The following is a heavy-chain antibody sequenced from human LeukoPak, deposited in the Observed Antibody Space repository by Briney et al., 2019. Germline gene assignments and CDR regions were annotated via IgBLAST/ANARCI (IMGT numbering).Heavy chain of an antibody. Sequence: PGGSLRLSCAASGFTFSSYEMNWVRQAPGKGLEWVSYISSSGSTIYYADSVKGRFTISRDNSKNTLYLQMNSLRAEDTAVYYCAKDVDMMGAAYYFAYWGQGSLVTVSS. V-gene: IGHV3-48*03. J-gene: IGHJ4*02. CDR1: GFTFSSYE. CDR3: AKDVDMMGAAYYFAY. D-gene: IGHD1-26*01. CDR2: ISSSGSTI.